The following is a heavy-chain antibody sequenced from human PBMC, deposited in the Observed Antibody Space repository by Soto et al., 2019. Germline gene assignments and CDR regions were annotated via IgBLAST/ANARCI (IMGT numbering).Heavy chain of an antibody. CDR1: GDSVSSDRYF. J-gene: IGHJ5*02. V-gene: IGHV4-61*01. D-gene: IGHD1-26*01. CDR2: XSXTXXX. CDR3: ARIVVGATVDL. Sequence: SETLSLTCSVSGDSVSSDRYFWTWIRQPPGKGXEXIAXXSXTXXXNXXXXLKSRVTISVDTSRNQFSLTLTSVTAADTDVYFCARIVVGATVDLWGQGSLVTVSS.